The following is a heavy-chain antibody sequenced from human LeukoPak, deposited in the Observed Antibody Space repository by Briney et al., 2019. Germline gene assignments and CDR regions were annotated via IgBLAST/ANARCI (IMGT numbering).Heavy chain of an antibody. Sequence: SETLSLTCTVSGGSMSSRGYYWGWIRQPPGKGLEWIGSIYYGGNTYYNPSLKSRVTISLDTSKSQFSLRLSSVTAADTAVYYCARDRAMIADWYFDLWGRGTLVTVSS. CDR1: GGSMSSRGYY. CDR2: IYYGGNT. D-gene: IGHD3-22*01. V-gene: IGHV4-39*07. CDR3: ARDRAMIADWYFDL. J-gene: IGHJ2*01.